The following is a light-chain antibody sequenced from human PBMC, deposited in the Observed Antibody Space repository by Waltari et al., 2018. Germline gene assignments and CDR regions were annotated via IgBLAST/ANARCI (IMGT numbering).Light chain of an antibody. CDR1: HSVNSAY. CDR3: HQYHNSPQT. CDR2: GTS. V-gene: IGKV3-20*01. Sequence: EIELTQSPGTLSLSPGDRATLSCRASHSVNSAYLAWYQQKRGQAPRLLIYGTSTRATGISERFSGSGSGTDFILTISRLEPEDFAIYYCHQYHNSPQTFGQGTKVE. J-gene: IGKJ1*01.